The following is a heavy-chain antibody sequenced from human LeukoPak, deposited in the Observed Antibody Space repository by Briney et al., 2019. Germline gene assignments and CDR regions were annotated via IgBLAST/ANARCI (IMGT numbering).Heavy chain of an antibody. V-gene: IGHV5-51*01. CDR3: ARSGGSFPLPSWFDP. CDR1: GYSFTSYW. CDR2: IYPGDSDT. Sequence: GGPLKISGKGSGYSFTSYWIGWVRQMPGKGLEWMGIIYPGDSDTRYSPSFQGQVTISADKSISTAYLQWSSLKASDTAMYYCARSGGSFPLPSWFDPWGQGTLVTVSS. D-gene: IGHD3-10*01. J-gene: IGHJ5*02.